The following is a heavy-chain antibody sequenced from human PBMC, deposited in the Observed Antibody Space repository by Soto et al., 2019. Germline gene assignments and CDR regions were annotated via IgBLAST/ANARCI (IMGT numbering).Heavy chain of an antibody. CDR2: INDGNGNT. D-gene: IGHD3-22*01. CDR3: ARGSGYYYGDDY. J-gene: IGHJ4*02. V-gene: IGHV1-3*05. Sequence: QVQLVQSGAEEKKPGASVKVSCKASGYTFTSYAMHWVRQAPGQRLEWMGWINDGNGNTKYSQKFQGRVTITRDTSASTAYMELSSLRSEDTAVYYCARGSGYYYGDDYWGQGTLVTVSS. CDR1: GYTFTSYA.